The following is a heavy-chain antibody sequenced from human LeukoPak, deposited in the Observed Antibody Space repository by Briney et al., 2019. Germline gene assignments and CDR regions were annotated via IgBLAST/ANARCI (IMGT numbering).Heavy chain of an antibody. J-gene: IGHJ4*02. D-gene: IGHD5-24*01. CDR2: IYHSGST. V-gene: IGHV4-30-2*01. Sequence: PSETLSLTCAVSGGSISSGGYSWSWIRQPPGKGLEWIGYIYHSGSTNYNPSLKSRVTISVDTSKNQFSLKLSSVTAADTAVYYCARVARVETGPYYFDYWGQGTLVTVSS. CDR1: GGSISSGGYS. CDR3: ARVARVETGPYYFDY.